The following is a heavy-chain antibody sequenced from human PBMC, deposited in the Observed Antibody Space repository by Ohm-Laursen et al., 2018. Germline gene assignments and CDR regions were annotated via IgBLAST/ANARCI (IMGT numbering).Heavy chain of an antibody. CDR3: VKDAGGTYDY. V-gene: IGHV3-7*01. CDR2: IKEDGSEK. CDR1: GFTFSNAR. Sequence: GSLRLSCAASGFTFSNARMIWVRQAPRKGLEWVANIKEDGSEKNYVDSVKGRFTISRDNGKNSLYLQMNSLRAEDTAVYYCVKDAGGTYDYWGQGTLVTVSS. J-gene: IGHJ4*02.